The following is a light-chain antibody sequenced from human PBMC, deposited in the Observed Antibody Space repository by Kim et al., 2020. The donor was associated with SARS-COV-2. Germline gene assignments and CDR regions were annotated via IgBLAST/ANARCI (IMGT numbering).Light chain of an antibody. CDR2: GAS. CDR1: QSVSSN. CDR3: QQYNNWPST. J-gene: IGKJ4*01. Sequence: SPGESATLSCRASQSVSSNLAWYQQKPGQAPRLLIYGASTRATGIPARFSGSGSGTEFTLTISSLQSEDFAVYYCQQYNNWPSTFGGGTKVDIK. V-gene: IGKV3-15*01.